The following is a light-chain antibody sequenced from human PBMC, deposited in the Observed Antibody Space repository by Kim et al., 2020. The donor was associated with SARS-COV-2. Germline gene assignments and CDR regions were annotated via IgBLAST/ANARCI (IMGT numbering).Light chain of an antibody. CDR3: QQYGSSLTWT. CDR1: QSVGSSY. V-gene: IGKV3-20*01. CDR2: GAS. Sequence: PGESATLSCRARQSVGSSYLAWYQQKPGQAPRLLIYGASSRATGIPDRFSGSGSGTDFTLTISRLEPEDFAVYYCQQYGSSLTWTFGQGTKVDIK. J-gene: IGKJ1*01.